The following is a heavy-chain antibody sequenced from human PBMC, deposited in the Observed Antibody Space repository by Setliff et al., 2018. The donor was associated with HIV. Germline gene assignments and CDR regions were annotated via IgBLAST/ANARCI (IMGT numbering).Heavy chain of an antibody. CDR1: GYSMTSDYQ. CDR2: IYHSGTT. V-gene: IGHV4-38-2*02. J-gene: IGHJ4*02. Sequence: PSETLSLTCTVSGYSMTSDYQWGWIRQPPGKGLEWIGSIYHSGTTYYNPSLKSRVTISVDTSKNHFSLKLISVTAADTAVFYCVRVDYGDYDFDYWGQGTLVTVSS. D-gene: IGHD4-17*01. CDR3: VRVDYGDYDFDY.